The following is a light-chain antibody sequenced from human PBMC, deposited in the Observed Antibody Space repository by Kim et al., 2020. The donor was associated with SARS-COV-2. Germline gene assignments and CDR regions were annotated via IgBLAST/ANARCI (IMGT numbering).Light chain of an antibody. Sequence: ASVGDGVTIKCRASQSISTYLNWYQQKPGKAPQLQSYDAATLQRGVPSRCSGSGSGTDFTLSISSLQPEDFATYYWQQTSTTPIKFGPGTKVDNK. CDR1: QSISTY. CDR2: DAA. V-gene: IGKV1-39*01. CDR3: QQTSTTPIK. J-gene: IGKJ3*01.